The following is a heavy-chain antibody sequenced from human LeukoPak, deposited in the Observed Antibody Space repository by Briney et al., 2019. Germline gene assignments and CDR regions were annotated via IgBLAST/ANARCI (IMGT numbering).Heavy chain of an antibody. CDR2: IYYTGST. J-gene: IGHJ4*02. V-gene: IGHV4-59*01. CDR1: SGSISSFY. Sequence: SETLSPTCTVSSGSISSFYWSWIRQTPGKGLEWIGYIYYTGSTDYNPSLKSRVTISVDTSKNQISLKLSSVTAADTAVYYCARELYSGSDYWGQGTLVTVSS. CDR3: ARELYSGSDY. D-gene: IGHD5-12*01.